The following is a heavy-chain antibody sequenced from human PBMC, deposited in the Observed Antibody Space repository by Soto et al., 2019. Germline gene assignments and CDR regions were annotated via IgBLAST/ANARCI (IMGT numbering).Heavy chain of an antibody. CDR2: IWYDGSNK. CDR3: ARVLFEGYFDY. D-gene: IGHD3-3*01. J-gene: IGHJ4*02. V-gene: IGHV3-33*01. CDR1: GFTFSSYG. Sequence: QVQLVESGGGVVQPGRSLRLSCAASGFTFSSYGMHWVRQAPGKGLEWVAVIWYDGSNKYYADSVKGRFTISRDNSKNTVYLQMNSLRAEDTAVYYCARVLFEGYFDYWGQGTLVTVSS.